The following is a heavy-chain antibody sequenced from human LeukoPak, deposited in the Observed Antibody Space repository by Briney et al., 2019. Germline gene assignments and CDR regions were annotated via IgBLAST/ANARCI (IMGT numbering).Heavy chain of an antibody. CDR2: ISYDGSNK. CDR1: GFTFGKYW. D-gene: IGHD6-13*01. J-gene: IGHJ4*02. CDR3: AKGGSSWTWVDY. Sequence: GGSLRLSCVASGFTFGKYWMSWVRQAPGKGLEWVAVISYDGSNKYYADSVKGRFTISRDNSKNTLYLQMNSLRAEDTAVYYCAKGGSSWTWVDYWGQGTLVTVSS. V-gene: IGHV3-30*18.